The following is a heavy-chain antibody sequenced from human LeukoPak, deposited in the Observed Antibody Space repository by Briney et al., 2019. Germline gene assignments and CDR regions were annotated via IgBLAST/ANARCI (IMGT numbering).Heavy chain of an antibody. CDR2: IYYSGST. CDR3: AREYQAGSYFDY. Sequence: PSETLSLTCTVSGGSISSGGYYWSWIRQHPGKGLEWIGYIYYSGSTYYNPSLKSRVTISVDTSKNQFPLKLSSVTAADTAVYYCAREYQAGSYFDYWGQGTLVTVSS. V-gene: IGHV4-31*03. CDR1: GGSISSGGYY. D-gene: IGHD6-25*01. J-gene: IGHJ4*02.